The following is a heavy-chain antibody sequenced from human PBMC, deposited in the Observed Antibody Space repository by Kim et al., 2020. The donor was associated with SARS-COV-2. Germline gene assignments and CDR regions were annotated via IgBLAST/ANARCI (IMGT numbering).Heavy chain of an antibody. CDR3: ARHERGGSYPFDY. CDR1: GGSISSSSYY. V-gene: IGHV4-39*01. Sequence: SETLSLTCTVSGGSISSSSYYWGWIRQPPGKGLEWIGSIYYSGSTYYNPSLKSRVTISVDTSKNQFSLKLSSVTAADTAVYYCARHERGGSYPFDYWGQGTLVTVSS. CDR2: IYYSGST. D-gene: IGHD1-26*01. J-gene: IGHJ4*02.